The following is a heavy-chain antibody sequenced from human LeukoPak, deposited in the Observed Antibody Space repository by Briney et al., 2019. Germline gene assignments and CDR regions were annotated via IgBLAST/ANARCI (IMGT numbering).Heavy chain of an antibody. CDR1: GSRINNYW. CDR3: ARQEYCSGGSCYTWLDP. V-gene: IGHV5-51*01. Sequence: AGESLKISCKGSGSRINNYWIGWVGRLPGKGWGGRGIIYPADSDIRYSPSFQGQVTISADKSISTAYLQWSSLKASDTAMYYCARQEYCSGGSCYTWLDPWGQGTLVTVSS. D-gene: IGHD2-15*01. CDR2: IYPADSDI. J-gene: IGHJ5*02.